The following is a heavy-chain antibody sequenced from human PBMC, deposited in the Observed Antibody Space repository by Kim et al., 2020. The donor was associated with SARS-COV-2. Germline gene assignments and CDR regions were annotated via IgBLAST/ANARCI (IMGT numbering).Heavy chain of an antibody. J-gene: IGHJ4*02. CDR2: ISWNSGSI. CDR1: GFTFDDYA. V-gene: IGHV3-9*01. D-gene: IGHD2-21*01. Sequence: GGSLRLSCAASGFTFDDYAMHWVRQAPGKGLEWVSGISWNSGSIGYADSVKGRFTISRDNAKNSLYLQMNSLRAEDTALYYCAKDGRDDYFDFWGQGTLV. CDR3: AKDGRDDYFDF.